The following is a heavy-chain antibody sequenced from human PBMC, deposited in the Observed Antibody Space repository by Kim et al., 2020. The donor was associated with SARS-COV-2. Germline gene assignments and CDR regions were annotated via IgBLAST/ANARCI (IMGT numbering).Heavy chain of an antibody. CDR2: INPNSGGT. CDR3: ARDKGYSYGYSYWYFDL. V-gene: IGHV1-2*02. CDR1: GYTFTGYY. Sequence: ASVKVSCKASGYTFTGYYMHWVRQAPGQGLEWMGWINPNSGGTNYAQKFQGRVTMTRDTSISTAYMELSRLRSDDTAVYYCARDKGYSYGYSYWYFDLWGRGTLVTVSS. D-gene: IGHD5-18*01. J-gene: IGHJ2*01.